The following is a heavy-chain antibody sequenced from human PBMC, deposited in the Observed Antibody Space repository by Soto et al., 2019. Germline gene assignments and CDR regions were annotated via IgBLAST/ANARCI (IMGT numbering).Heavy chain of an antibody. CDR3: AHRLAATGLFDY. D-gene: IGHD6-13*01. J-gene: IGHJ4*02. CDR1: GFSLSTSGVG. V-gene: IGHV2-5*02. CDR2: IYWDDDK. Sequence: QITLKESGPTLVKPTQTLTLTCTFSGFSLSTSGVGVGWIRQPPGKALEWLALIYWDDDKRYSPSLKSRLTITKDTSKNQVVLTMTNIDPVDPATYYCAHRLAATGLFDYWGQGNLVNVSS.